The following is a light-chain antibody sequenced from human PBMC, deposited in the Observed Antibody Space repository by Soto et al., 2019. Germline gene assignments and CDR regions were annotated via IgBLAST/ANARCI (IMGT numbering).Light chain of an antibody. CDR1: QSVSNN. CDR3: QQYNNWPPWT. V-gene: IGKV3-15*01. CDR2: DAS. Sequence: ILMTQSPATLSVSPGERATLSCRASQSVSNNLAWYQQKPGQAPRLLIYDASTRDTGIPARFSGSESGTEFTLTISGLQSEDFAVYYCQQYNNWPPWTFGQGTKVEIK. J-gene: IGKJ1*01.